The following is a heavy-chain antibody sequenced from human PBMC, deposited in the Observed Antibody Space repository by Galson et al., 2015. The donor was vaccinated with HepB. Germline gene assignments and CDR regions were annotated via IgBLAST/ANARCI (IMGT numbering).Heavy chain of an antibody. V-gene: IGHV3-72*01. Sequence: SLRLSCAASGFTFSDHYMDWVRQAPGKGLEWVGRTRNKANSYTTEYAASVKGRLTISRDDSKNSVYLQMNSVKTEDTAVYYCAASGTGGKWGQGTLVTVSS. J-gene: IGHJ4*02. D-gene: IGHD6-19*01. CDR1: GFTFSDHY. CDR2: TRNKANSYTT. CDR3: AASGTGGK.